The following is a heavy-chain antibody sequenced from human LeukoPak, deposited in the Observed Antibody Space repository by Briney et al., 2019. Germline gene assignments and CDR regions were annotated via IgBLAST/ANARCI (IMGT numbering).Heavy chain of an antibody. Sequence: SQTLSLTCAVSGGSISSGSYSWSWIRQPPGKGLEWIGYFFYSGSTYYNPSLKSRITISVDTPKNQFSLKLSSVTAADTAVYYCARGAGSTISNDAFDIWGQGTMVTVSS. J-gene: IGHJ3*02. CDR2: FFYSGST. V-gene: IGHV4-30-4*07. CDR3: ARGAGSTISNDAFDI. CDR1: GGSISSGSYS. D-gene: IGHD5-24*01.